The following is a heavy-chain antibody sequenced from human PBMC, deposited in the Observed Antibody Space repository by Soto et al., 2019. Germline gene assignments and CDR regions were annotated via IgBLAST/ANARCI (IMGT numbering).Heavy chain of an antibody. D-gene: IGHD6-6*01. V-gene: IGHV2-5*01. CDR1: GFSLSTDGVG. Sequence: QITLKESGPTLVRPTQTLTLTCSFSGFSLSTDGVGVGWIRQPPGGALEWLALIYANGDEHYNPSLQSRLTITKDTSKNQVILTMANMDPVDTATYYCARDNAARPVFFDFWGQGILVTVSS. J-gene: IGHJ4*02. CDR3: ARDNAARPVFFDF. CDR2: IYANGDE.